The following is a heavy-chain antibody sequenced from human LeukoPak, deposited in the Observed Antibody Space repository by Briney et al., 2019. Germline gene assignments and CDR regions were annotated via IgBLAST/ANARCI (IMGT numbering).Heavy chain of an antibody. Sequence: GGSLRLSCAASGFTFSSYSMNWVRQAPGKGLEWVSYISSSGSTIYYADSVKGRFTISRDNAKNSLYLQMNSLRAQDTAVYYCARDVYYVAMRGSYSYMDVWGKGTTVTVSS. D-gene: IGHD2-2*01. J-gene: IGHJ6*03. CDR3: ARDVYYVAMRGSYSYMDV. V-gene: IGHV3-48*01. CDR1: GFTFSSYS. CDR2: ISSSGSTI.